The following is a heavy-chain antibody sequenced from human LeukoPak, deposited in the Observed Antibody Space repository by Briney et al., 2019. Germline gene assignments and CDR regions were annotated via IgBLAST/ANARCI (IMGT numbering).Heavy chain of an antibody. CDR3: TRWRHSARWPPEASDY. D-gene: IGHD2-15*01. V-gene: IGHV1-18*01. CDR1: GFSFTSHG. J-gene: IGHJ4*02. CDR2: ISAYNGKT. Sequence: GASVKVSCKASGFSFTSHGFTWVRQAPGQGLEWMGWISAYNGKTESAQKLQDGVTMTTDASTATVYMELRSLRSDDTAVYYCTRWRHSARWPPEASDYWGQGTPVTVSS.